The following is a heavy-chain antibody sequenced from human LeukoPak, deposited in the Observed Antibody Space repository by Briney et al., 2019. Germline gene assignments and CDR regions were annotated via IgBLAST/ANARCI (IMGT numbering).Heavy chain of an antibody. CDR3: ARDYKSGASPFDY. D-gene: IGHD1-26*01. J-gene: IGHJ4*02. V-gene: IGHV1-8*03. CDR2: MNPNSGNA. Sequence: ASVKVSCKASGYTFSTYDINWVRQAPGQGFEWMGWMNPNSGNAGYAQRFDGRVTITWNTSISTAYMELSSLRSEDTAVYYCARDYKSGASPFDYWGQGTLVTVSS. CDR1: GYTFSTYD.